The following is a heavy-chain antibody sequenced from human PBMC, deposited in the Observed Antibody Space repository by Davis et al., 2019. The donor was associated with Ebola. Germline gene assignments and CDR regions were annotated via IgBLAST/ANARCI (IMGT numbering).Heavy chain of an antibody. J-gene: IGHJ4*02. D-gene: IGHD6-25*01. CDR2: ISSDASNT. CDR1: GFTFRPYW. CDR3: ARREAASIDY. Sequence: HTGGSLRLSCAASGFTFRPYWMHWVRQVPGKGLEWVSHISSDASNTNYADSVRGRFTISRDNAKNTVYLQMNSLRAEDTAVYYCARREAASIDYWGQGTLVTVSS. V-gene: IGHV3-74*01.